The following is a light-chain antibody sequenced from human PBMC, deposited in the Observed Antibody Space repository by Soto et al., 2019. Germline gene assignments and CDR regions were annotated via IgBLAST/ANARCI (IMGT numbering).Light chain of an antibody. Sequence: DIVITQSPDSLAVSLGERATINCKSSQSILHSSNSKNCLAWYQQKPGQPPKLLIYLSSTRKVEVPGRFSGSGSGTDFTLTISSVQAEDVAVYCCQQYYSSPFTFGRGPSVDI. J-gene: IGKJ3*01. CDR3: QQYYSSPFT. V-gene: IGKV4-1*01. CDR2: LSS. CDR1: QSILHSSNSKNC.